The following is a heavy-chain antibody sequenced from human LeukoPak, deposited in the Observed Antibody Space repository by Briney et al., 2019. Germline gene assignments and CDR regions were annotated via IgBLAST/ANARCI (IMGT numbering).Heavy chain of an antibody. CDR1: GFTFSGSA. CDR2: IRSKANSYAT. Sequence: GGSLRLSCAASGFTFSGSAMHWVRQASGKGLEWVGRIRSKANSYATAYAASVKGRFTISRDDSKNTAYLQMNSLRAEDTAVYYCAKDEGYGSGSSPDYWGQGTLVTVSS. CDR3: AKDEGYGSGSSPDY. D-gene: IGHD3-10*01. J-gene: IGHJ4*02. V-gene: IGHV3-73*01.